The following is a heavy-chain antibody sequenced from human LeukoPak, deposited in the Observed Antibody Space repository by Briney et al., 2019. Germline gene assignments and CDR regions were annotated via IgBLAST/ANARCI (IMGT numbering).Heavy chain of an antibody. CDR1: GFTFSSYG. V-gene: IGHV3-23*01. D-gene: IGHD3-16*01. CDR2: VSGSGGHT. CDR3: AKDAALYPFFFDY. J-gene: IGHJ4*02. Sequence: GGSLRLSCAASGFTFSSYGMSWVRQAPGKGLEWVSAVSGSGGHTYYADSVKGRFTISRDNSKNTLYLQMDTLRAEDTAVYYCAKDAALYPFFFDYWGQGTLVTVSS.